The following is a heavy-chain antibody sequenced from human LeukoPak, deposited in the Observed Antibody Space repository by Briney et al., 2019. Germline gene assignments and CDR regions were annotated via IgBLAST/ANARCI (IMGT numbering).Heavy chain of an antibody. Sequence: GGSLRLSCAASGFTFSSYGMHWVRQAPGKGLEWVAVTSYDGSNKYYADSVKGRFIISRDNSKNTLYPQMNSLRAEDTAVYYCAKGGIAAAGPYFDYWGQGTLVTVSS. V-gene: IGHV3-30*18. CDR2: TSYDGSNK. CDR3: AKGGIAAAGPYFDY. J-gene: IGHJ4*02. D-gene: IGHD6-13*01. CDR1: GFTFSSYG.